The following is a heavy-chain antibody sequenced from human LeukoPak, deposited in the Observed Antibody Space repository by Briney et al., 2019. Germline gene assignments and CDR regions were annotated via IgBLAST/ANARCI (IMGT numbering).Heavy chain of an antibody. CDR1: GFTFSTYA. CDR2: IVGDGGGI. V-gene: IGHV3-23*01. D-gene: IGHD5-24*01. Sequence: PGGSLRLSCAASGFTFSTYAMNWVRQAPGKGLEWVSVIVGDGGGIHYADSVSGRFTISRDNSRNTLYLQMNSLRVEDTAVYYCAKDRIPDGKYSIDFWGQETLVTVSS. CDR3: AKDRIPDGKYSIDF. J-gene: IGHJ4*02.